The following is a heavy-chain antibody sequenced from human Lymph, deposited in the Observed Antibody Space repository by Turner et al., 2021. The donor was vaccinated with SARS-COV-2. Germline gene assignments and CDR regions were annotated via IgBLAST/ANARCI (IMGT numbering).Heavy chain of an antibody. V-gene: IGHV3-43*02. CDR1: GSTFDDYA. CDR2: ISGECGST. Sequence: EVQLVESGGGVVQPGGSLRLSCAASGSTFDDYARHWVRQAPGKGLEWVSLISGECGSTYYADSVKGRFTISRDDSKNSLYLQINSLRTEDTALYYCAKEGLSGRRLQFVPYFAYWGQGTLVSVSS. D-gene: IGHD5-12*01. CDR3: AKEGLSGRRLQFVPYFAY. J-gene: IGHJ4*02.